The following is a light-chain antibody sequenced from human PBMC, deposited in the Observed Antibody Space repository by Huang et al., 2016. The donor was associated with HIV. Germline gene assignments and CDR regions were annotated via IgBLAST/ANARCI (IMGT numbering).Light chain of an antibody. V-gene: IGKV3-15*01. CDR1: QSVSSN. CDR2: GTT. CDR3: QQYNNWPRT. J-gene: IGKJ1*01. Sequence: EIVMTQSPATLSVSPGERATLSSRASQSVSSNLAWYQQKPGQAPRLLIHGTTTRATDIPGRFSGSGSGTEFTLTISSLQSEDFAVYYCQQYNNWPRTFGQGTKVEIK.